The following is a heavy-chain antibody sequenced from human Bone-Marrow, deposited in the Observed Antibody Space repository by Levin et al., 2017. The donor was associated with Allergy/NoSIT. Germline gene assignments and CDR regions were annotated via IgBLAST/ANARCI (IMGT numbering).Heavy chain of an antibody. CDR2: ISGGGSST. V-gene: IGHV3-23*01. Sequence: GGSLRLSCAASGFTFSDYAMSWVRQAPGKGLAWVSSISGGGSSTYYADSVKGRSTISRDNSKNTLYLQMNSLRAEDTAVYYCTKAYSFGSKTAFESWGQGSLLTVSS. D-gene: IGHD4-11*01. J-gene: IGHJ4*02. CDR1: GFTFSDYA. CDR3: TKAYSFGSKTAFES.